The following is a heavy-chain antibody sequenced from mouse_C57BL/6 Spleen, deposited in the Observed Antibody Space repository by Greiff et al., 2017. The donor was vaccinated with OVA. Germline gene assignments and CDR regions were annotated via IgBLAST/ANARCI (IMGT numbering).Heavy chain of an antibody. CDR3: ARGGIYYGNPFDY. Sequence: VQLKQPGTELVKPGASVKLSCKASGYTFTSYWMHWVKQRPGQGLEWIGNINPSNGGTNYNEKFKSKATLTVDKSSSTAYMQLSSLTSEDSAVYYCARGGIYYGNPFDYWGQGTTLTVSS. V-gene: IGHV1-53*01. J-gene: IGHJ2*01. D-gene: IGHD2-1*01. CDR1: GYTFTSYW. CDR2: INPSNGGT.